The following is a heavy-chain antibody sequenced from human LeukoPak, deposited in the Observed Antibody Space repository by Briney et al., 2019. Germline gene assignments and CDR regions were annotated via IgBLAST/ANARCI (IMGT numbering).Heavy chain of an antibody. CDR1: GFTFSDYY. CDR3: ARERVGATGYFDY. V-gene: IGHV3-11*01. CDR2: ISSSGSTI. Sequence: GGSLRLSCAASGFTFSDYYTSWIRQAPGKGLAWVTSISSSGSTIYYADSVKGRFTISRDNAKNSLYLQMNSLRAEDTAVYYCARERVGATGYFDYWGHGTLVTVSS. D-gene: IGHD1-26*01. J-gene: IGHJ4*01.